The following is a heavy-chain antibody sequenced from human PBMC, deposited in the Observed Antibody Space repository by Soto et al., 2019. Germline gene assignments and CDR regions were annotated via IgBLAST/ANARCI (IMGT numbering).Heavy chain of an antibody. D-gene: IGHD1-26*01. V-gene: IGHV1-18*01. J-gene: IGHJ4*02. CDR3: ARDRGSYALDY. CDR2: ISANNGNT. CDR1: GYTFTNYG. Sequence: QVQLVQSGAEVKKPGASVKVSCKASGYTFTNYGITWVRQAPGQGLEWMGWISANNGNTNYEQKLQGRVTMTTDPSTSTAYMELRRLRSDDTAVYYCARDRGSYALDYWGQVTLVTVSS.